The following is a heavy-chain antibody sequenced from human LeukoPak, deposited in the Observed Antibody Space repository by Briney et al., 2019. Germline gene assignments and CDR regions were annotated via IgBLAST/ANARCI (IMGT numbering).Heavy chain of an antibody. D-gene: IGHD3-22*01. CDR2: IYYSGST. CDR3: ARVPPDYYDSSGYYLHYFDY. J-gene: IGHJ4*02. V-gene: IGHV4-59*12. CDR1: GGSISSYY. Sequence: SETLSLTCTVSGGSISSYYWSWIRQPPGKGLEWIGYIYYSGSTNYNPSLKSRVTISVDTSKNQFSLKLSSVTAADTAVYYCARVPPDYYDSSGYYLHYFDYWGQGTLVTVSS.